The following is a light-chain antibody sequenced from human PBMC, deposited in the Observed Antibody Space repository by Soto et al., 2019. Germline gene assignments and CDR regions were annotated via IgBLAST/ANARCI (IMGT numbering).Light chain of an antibody. V-gene: IGLV1-51*02. CDR1: SSNIGNNY. CDR3: GTWDSSLSAL. Sequence: QSVLTQPPSVSAAPGRKVTISCSGSSSNIGNNYVSWYQQLPGTAPKLLIYENNKRPSGIPDRFSGSKSGTSATLGITGLQIGDEADYYCGTWDSSLSALFGTGTKVTVL. J-gene: IGLJ1*01. CDR2: ENN.